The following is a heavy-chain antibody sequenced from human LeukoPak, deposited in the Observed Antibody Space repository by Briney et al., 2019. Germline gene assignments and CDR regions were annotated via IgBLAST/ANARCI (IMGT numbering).Heavy chain of an antibody. CDR3: AGTYYYDKGAFDI. D-gene: IGHD3-22*01. CDR2: IRYDGNNK. V-gene: IGHV3-30*02. J-gene: IGHJ3*02. CDR1: GFTFRSYG. Sequence: PGGSLRLSCAASGFTFRSYGMHWVRQAPGKGLEWVAFIRYDGNNKYYADSVKGRFTISRDNAKNALYLQMNSLRAEDTAVYYCAGTYYYDKGAFDIWGQGTMVTVSS.